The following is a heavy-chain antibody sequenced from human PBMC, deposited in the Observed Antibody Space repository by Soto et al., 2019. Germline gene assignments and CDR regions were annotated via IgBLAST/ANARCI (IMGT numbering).Heavy chain of an antibody. CDR2: ISWNSGSI. V-gene: IGHV3-9*01. Sequence: GGSLRISCAASGFTFDDYAMHWVRQAPGKGLEWVSGISWNSGSIGYADSVKGRFTISRDNAKNSLYLQMNSLRAEDTALYYCAKASVTIFGVPISGYFDYWGQGTLVTVSS. CDR3: AKASVTIFGVPISGYFDY. J-gene: IGHJ4*02. CDR1: GFTFDDYA. D-gene: IGHD3-3*01.